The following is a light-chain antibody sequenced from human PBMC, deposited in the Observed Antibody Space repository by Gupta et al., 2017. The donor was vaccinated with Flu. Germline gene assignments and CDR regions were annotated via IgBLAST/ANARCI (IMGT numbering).Light chain of an antibody. V-gene: IGKV4-1*01. CDR2: WAS. CDR3: QQYYSTPPT. J-gene: IGKJ4*01. CDR1: QSVLYSSNNKNY. Sequence: DIVMTQSPDSLAVSLGGRATINCKSSQSVLYSSNNKNYLAWYQQKPGQPPNVLIYWASTRESGVPDRFSGSGSGTDFTLTISSLQAEDVAVYYCQQYYSTPPTFGGGTKVEIK.